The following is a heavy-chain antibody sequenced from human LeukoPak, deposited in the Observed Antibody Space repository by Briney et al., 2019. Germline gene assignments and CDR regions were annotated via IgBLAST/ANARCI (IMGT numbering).Heavy chain of an antibody. D-gene: IGHD2-15*01. Sequence: GGSLRLSCAASGFTFSNYEMNWARQAPGKGLEWISYTTSTGFTKYYADSVRGRFTISRDNAKNSLYLQMNSLRAEDTAVYYCARGFCSGGTCYFLIAFDYWGQGTLVTVPS. CDR2: TTSTGFTK. CDR3: ARGFCSGGTCYFLIAFDY. CDR1: GFTFSNYE. V-gene: IGHV3-48*03. J-gene: IGHJ4*02.